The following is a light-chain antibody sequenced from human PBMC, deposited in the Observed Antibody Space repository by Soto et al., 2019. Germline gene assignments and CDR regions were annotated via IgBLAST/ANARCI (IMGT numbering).Light chain of an antibody. CDR1: QSVSSN. J-gene: IGKJ1*01. V-gene: IGKV3-15*01. CDR2: GAS. CDR3: QKYNHWPRT. Sequence: EIVMTQSPATLSVSPGERATLSCRALQSVSSNLAWYQQKPGQAPRLLIYGASTRATGIPARFSGSGSGTEFTITISSRQSEDFAVYYCQKYNHWPRTFGQGTKVDVK.